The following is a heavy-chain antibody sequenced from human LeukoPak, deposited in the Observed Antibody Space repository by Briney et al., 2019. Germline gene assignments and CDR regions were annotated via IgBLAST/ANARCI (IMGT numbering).Heavy chain of an antibody. CDR1: GGSISSSSYY. CDR2: IYYSGST. Sequence: PSETLSLTCTVSGGSISSSSYYWGWIRQPPGKGLEWIGSIYYSGSTYYNPSLKSRITISVDTSKNQFSLRLSSVTAADTAVYCARDFGMYFYGSGSYWKAFDPWGQGTLVTVSS. V-gene: IGHV4-39*02. J-gene: IGHJ5*02. D-gene: IGHD3-10*01. CDR3: ARDFGMYFYGSGSYWKAFDP.